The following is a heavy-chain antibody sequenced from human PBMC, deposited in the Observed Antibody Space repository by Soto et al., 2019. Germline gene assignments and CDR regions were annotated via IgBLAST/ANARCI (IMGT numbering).Heavy chain of an antibody. J-gene: IGHJ5*02. CDR2: ISNSGDAT. CDR3: LSAFPS. Sequence: GGSLRLSCAASGFTFSDYSMSWIRQAPGKGLEWVAYISNSGDATNYSDSVRGRFTISRDNANNLVFLQMDSLRDDDTAVYYCLSAFPSWGQGTLVTVSS. CDR1: GFTFSDYS. V-gene: IGHV3-11*01. D-gene: IGHD3-16*01.